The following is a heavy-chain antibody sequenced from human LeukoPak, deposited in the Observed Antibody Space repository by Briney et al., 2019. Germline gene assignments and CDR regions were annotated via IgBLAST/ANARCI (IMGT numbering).Heavy chain of an antibody. D-gene: IGHD1-1*01. J-gene: IGHJ4*02. CDR1: GGSIGSGSNH. Sequence: SETLSLTCTVSGGSIGSGSNHWSWIRQPAWKGLEWIGRFYSGDTNYNPYLKSRVTISVDTSKNHFSLNLNSMTAAGTAVYYCARGDGNYFDYWGQGALVTVSS. V-gene: IGHV4-61*02. CDR2: FYSGDT. CDR3: ARGDGNYFDY.